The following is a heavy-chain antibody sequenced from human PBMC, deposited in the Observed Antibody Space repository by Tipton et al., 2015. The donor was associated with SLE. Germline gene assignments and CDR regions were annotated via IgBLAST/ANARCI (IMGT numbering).Heavy chain of an antibody. Sequence: VQLVQSGPEVKKPGESLKISCKGSGYSFTSYWIGWVRQMPGKGLEWMGIIYPGDSDTRYSPSFQGQVTISADKSISTAYLQWSSLKASDTAMYYCARPVITFGGVIAHFDYWGQGTLVTVSS. V-gene: IGHV5-51*03. CDR3: ARPVITFGGVIAHFDY. D-gene: IGHD3-16*02. J-gene: IGHJ4*02. CDR1: GYSFTSYW. CDR2: IYPGDSDT.